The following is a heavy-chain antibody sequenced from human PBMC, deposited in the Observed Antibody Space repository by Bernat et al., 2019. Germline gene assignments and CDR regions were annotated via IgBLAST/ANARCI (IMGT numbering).Heavy chain of an antibody. CDR3: ARGGYDYIWGSYRYYYYYMDV. CDR1: GGSFSGYY. J-gene: IGHJ6*03. CDR2: INHSGST. V-gene: IGHV4-34*01. D-gene: IGHD3-16*02. Sequence: QVQLQQWGAGLLKPSETLSLTCAVYGGSFSGYYWSWIRQPPGKGLEWIGEINHSGSTNYNPSLKSRVTISVDTSKNQFSLKLSSVTAADTAVYYGARGGYDYIWGSYRYYYYYMDVWGKGTTVTVSS.